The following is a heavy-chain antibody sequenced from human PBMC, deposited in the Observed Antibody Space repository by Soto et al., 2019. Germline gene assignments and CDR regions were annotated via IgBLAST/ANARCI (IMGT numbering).Heavy chain of an antibody. J-gene: IGHJ4*02. CDR2: IYWDDDK. V-gene: IGHV2-5*02. CDR3: IRTPPYKLRFLESQSFDY. CDR1: GFSLSTTGVS. D-gene: IGHD3-3*01. Sequence: QITLKESGPTLVKPTQTLTLTCTFSGFSLSTTGVSVGWIRQPPGKALEWLALIYWDDDKRYNPSLKTRITITKDSSKNQVVLTVTNMDPVDTATYYCIRTPPYKLRFLESQSFDYWGQGTLVTVSS.